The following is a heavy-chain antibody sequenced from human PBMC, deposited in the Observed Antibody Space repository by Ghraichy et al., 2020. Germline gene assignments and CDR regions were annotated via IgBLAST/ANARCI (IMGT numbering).Heavy chain of an antibody. V-gene: IGHV3-23*01. D-gene: IGHD6-13*01. CDR1: GFTFSSYA. CDR2: ISGSGGST. CDR3: AKGIAAGTTTIAYYYNGLDV. J-gene: IGHJ6*02. Sequence: GGSLRLSCAASGFTFSSYAMSWVRQAPGKGLEWVSGISGSGGSTYYVDSVTGRFTISRDNSKNTLNLQMNSLTAEDTAVYYCAKGIAAGTTTIAYYYNGLDVWGQGTTVTVSS.